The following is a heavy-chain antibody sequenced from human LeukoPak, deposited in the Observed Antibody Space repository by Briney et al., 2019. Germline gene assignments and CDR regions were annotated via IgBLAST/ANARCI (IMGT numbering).Heavy chain of an antibody. V-gene: IGHV3-48*03. CDR1: GFTFSIYE. CDR2: IDTSGTTT. J-gene: IGHJ3*02. D-gene: IGHD3-22*01. Sequence: PGGSLRLSCAAYGFTFSIYEMNWVRQAPGKGLEWISYIDTSGTTTYYADSVRGRFTISRDNAKNSLYLQMNSLRAEDTAVYYCARDRDPGYNDSSGYRRVNAFDIWGQGTMVTVSS. CDR3: ARDRDPGYNDSSGYRRVNAFDI.